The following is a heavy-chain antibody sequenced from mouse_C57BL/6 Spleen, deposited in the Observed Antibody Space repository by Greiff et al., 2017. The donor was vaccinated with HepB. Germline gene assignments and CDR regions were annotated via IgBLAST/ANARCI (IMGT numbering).Heavy chain of an antibody. CDR2: IDPSDSYT. CDR3: AREGKRYYFDY. V-gene: IGHV1-50*01. CDR1: GYTFTSYW. Sequence: QVQLQQPGAELVKPGASVKLSCKASGYTFTSYWMQWVKQRPGQGLEWIGEIDPSDSYTNYNEKFKSKATLTVDTSSSTAYMQLSSLTSEDSAVYYCAREGKRYYFDYWGQGTTLTVSS. J-gene: IGHJ2*01. D-gene: IGHD2-1*01.